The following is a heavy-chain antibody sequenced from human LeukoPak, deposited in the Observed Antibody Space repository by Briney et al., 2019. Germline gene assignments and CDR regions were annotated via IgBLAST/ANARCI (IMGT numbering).Heavy chain of an antibody. CDR1: GFTFSSYS. J-gene: IGHJ4*02. V-gene: IGHV3-21*01. CDR2: ISSSSSYI. Sequence: GGSLRLSCAASGFTFSSYSMNWVRQAPGKGLEWVSSISSSSSYIHYADSVKGRFTISRDNAKNSLYLQMNSLRAEDTAVYYCARDGYNSFDYWGQGTLVTVSS. CDR3: ARDGYNSFDY. D-gene: IGHD5-24*01.